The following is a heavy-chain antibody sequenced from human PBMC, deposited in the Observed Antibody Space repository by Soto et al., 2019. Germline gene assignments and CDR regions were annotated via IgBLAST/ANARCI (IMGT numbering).Heavy chain of an antibody. Sequence: ASVKVSCKASGYTFTTYAMHWVRQAPGQRLEWMGWINAGNGNTKHSQKFQGRVTITRDTSGSRAYMEISSLRSVDTAVYYCARDVDFNYDILTGYRHVLDYWGQGTLVT. J-gene: IGHJ4*02. CDR1: GYTFTTYA. D-gene: IGHD3-9*01. CDR2: INAGNGNT. CDR3: ARDVDFNYDILTGYRHVLDY. V-gene: IGHV1-3*01.